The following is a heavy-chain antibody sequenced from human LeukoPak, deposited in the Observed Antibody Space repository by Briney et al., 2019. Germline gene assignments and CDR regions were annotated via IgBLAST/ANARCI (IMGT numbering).Heavy chain of an antibody. D-gene: IGHD2-15*01. J-gene: IGHJ1*01. CDR2: ISAYNGNT. Sequence: ASVRVSGKASGYIFTSYGISWGRQAPGQGLEWMGWISAYNGNTNYAQKLQGRVTMTTDTSTSTAYMELRSLRSDDTAVYYCVRGDCSGVSCYRPEYFRHWGQGTLVTVSS. V-gene: IGHV1-18*01. CDR3: VRGDCSGVSCYRPEYFRH. CDR1: GYIFTSYG.